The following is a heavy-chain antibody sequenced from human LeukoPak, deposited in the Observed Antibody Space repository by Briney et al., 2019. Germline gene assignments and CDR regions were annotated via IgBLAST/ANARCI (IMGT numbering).Heavy chain of an antibody. V-gene: IGHV4-39*01. J-gene: IGHJ6*02. CDR1: GGSISSTNYY. Sequence: SETLSLTCTVSGGSISSTNYYWGWIRQPPGKGLEWIGSIYYSGSTYYNPSLKSRLTISLDTSKNQFSLRLSSVTAADTAVYYCARHVPSIVATIPLLYYYYGMDVWGQGTTVTVSS. D-gene: IGHD5-12*01. CDR3: ARHVPSIVATIPLLYYYYGMDV. CDR2: IYYSGST.